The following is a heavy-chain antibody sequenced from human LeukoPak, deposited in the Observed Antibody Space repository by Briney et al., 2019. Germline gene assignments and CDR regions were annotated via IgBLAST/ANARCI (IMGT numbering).Heavy chain of an antibody. D-gene: IGHD2/OR15-2a*01. CDR1: GGSFSGYY. V-gene: IGHV4-34*01. Sequence: SETLSLTCAVYGGSFSGYYWSWIRQPPGKGLEWIGEINHSGSTNYSPSLKSRVTISVDTSKNQFSLKLSSVTAADTAVYYCARTIGISRTPYYYYYMDVWGKGTTVTISS. CDR2: INHSGST. CDR3: ARTIGISRTPYYYYYMDV. J-gene: IGHJ6*03.